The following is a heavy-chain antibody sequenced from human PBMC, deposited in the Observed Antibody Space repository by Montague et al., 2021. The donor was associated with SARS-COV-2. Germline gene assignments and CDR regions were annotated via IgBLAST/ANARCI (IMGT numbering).Heavy chain of an antibody. CDR1: GFTFSSYD. V-gene: IGHV3-13*04. CDR3: ATGYSSGWSHQYYFDY. D-gene: IGHD6-19*01. J-gene: IGHJ4*02. Sequence: SLRLSCAASGFTFSSYDMHWVRQATGKGLEWVSAIGTAGDTYYPGSVTGRFTISRENAKNSLYLQMNNLSAGDTAVYYCATGYSSGWSHQYYFDYWGQGTLVTVSS. CDR2: IGTAGDT.